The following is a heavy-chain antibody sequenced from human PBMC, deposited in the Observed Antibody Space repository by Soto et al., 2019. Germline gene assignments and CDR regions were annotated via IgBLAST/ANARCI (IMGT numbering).Heavy chain of an antibody. CDR1: GFTFDNYA. Sequence: GGSLRLSCAASGFTFDNYAMSWVRQAPGKGLEWVSVINSDGRTLYADSVKGRFSISRDNSKNTLYLQMNSLSVEDTAVYFCASRPRGSVAGTLDSWGQGSLVTVSS. V-gene: IGHV3-23*01. D-gene: IGHD6-19*01. J-gene: IGHJ5*01. CDR2: INSDGRT. CDR3: ASRPRGSVAGTLDS.